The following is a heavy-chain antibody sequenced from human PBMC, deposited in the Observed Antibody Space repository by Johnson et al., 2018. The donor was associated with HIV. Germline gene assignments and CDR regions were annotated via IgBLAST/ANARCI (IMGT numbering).Heavy chain of an antibody. CDR2: LWYDGSNK. J-gene: IGHJ3*02. V-gene: IGHV3-33*06. Sequence: QVQLVESGGGVVQPGRSLRLSCAASGFTCTSSGMPWVSQAPGKGLECVAGLWYDGSNKYYADAVTGRFTISRDNSKNTLYLQMNSLRAEDTAVYYCAKDLRSGNRREAFDIWGQGTMVTVSS. CDR1: GFTCTSSG. D-gene: IGHD1-14*01. CDR3: AKDLRSGNRREAFDI.